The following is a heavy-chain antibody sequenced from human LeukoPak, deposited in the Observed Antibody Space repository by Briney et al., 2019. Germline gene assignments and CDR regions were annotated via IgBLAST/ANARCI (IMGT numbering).Heavy chain of an antibody. CDR3: ARTSPGESGYSND. CDR2: ISAYNGNT. D-gene: IGHD3-22*01. V-gene: IGHV1-18*01. J-gene: IGHJ4*02. CDR1: GYTFTSYG. Sequence: EASVKDSCKPSGYTFTSYGSSGVRQALGQGLEWMGWISAYNGNTNYAQKLQGRVTMTTDTSTSTAYMELRSLRSDDTAVYYCARTSPGESGYSNDWGQGTLVTVSS.